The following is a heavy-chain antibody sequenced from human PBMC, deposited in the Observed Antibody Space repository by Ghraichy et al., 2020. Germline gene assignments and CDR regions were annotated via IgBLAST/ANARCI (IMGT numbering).Heavy chain of an antibody. J-gene: IGHJ5*02. CDR2: MNPNSGNT. Sequence: ASVKVSCKASGYTFTSYDINWVRQATGQGLEWMGWMNPNSGNTGYAQKFQGRVTMTRNTSISTAYMELSSLRSEDTAVYYCARGRKVRGVISNWFDPWGQGTLVTVSS. D-gene: IGHD3-10*01. CDR1: GYTFTSYD. CDR3: ARGRKVRGVISNWFDP. V-gene: IGHV1-8*01.